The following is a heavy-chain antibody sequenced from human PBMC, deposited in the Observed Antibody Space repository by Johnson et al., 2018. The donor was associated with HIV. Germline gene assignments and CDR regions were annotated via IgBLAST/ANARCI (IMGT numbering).Heavy chain of an antibody. V-gene: IGHV3-9*01. CDR3: AKDRSGGALGAFDI. CDR1: GFTVSSNY. Sequence: VQLVESGGGLVQPGGSLRLSCAASGFTVSSNYMHWVRQAPGKGLEWVSGISWNSGRIGYADSVKGRFTISRDNSKNTRYLQMNSLRDEDTALYYCAKDRSGGALGAFDIWGQGTMVTVSS. D-gene: IGHD2-15*01. J-gene: IGHJ3*02. CDR2: ISWNSGRI.